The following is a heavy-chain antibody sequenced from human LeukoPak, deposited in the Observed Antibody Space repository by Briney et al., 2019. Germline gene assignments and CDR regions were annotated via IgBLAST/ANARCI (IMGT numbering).Heavy chain of an antibody. Sequence: GGSLRLSCAASEFTFSSYSMSWVRQAPGKGLEWVSTVCRSSSPIYYADSVKGRFTISRDDAKNSLYLQMNSLRVEDTAVYYCARDSSGWSRDYWGQGTLVTVSS. CDR3: ARDSSGWSRDY. D-gene: IGHD6-19*01. CDR1: EFTFSSYS. CDR2: VCRSSSPI. J-gene: IGHJ4*02. V-gene: IGHV3-21*01.